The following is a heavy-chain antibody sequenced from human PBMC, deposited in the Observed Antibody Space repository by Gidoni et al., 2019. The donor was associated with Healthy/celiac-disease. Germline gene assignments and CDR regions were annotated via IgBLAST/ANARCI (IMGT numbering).Heavy chain of an antibody. V-gene: IGHV2-26*01. Sequence: QVTLKESGTVLVKPTETIPLTGTVSGFSLSNARMGVSWLRQTPGHALELLALIFSNDEKSYSTSPKRRPTISKDTSNSQVVLTMTNMDPVDTATYYCARIDPFRYFDWEYDYWGQGTLVTVSS. D-gene: IGHD3-9*01. CDR1: GFSLSNARMG. CDR2: IFSNDEK. J-gene: IGHJ4*02. CDR3: ARIDPFRYFDWEYDY.